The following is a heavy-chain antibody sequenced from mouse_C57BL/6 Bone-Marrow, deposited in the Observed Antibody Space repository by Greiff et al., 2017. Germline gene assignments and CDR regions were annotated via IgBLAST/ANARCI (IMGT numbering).Heavy chain of an antibody. CDR1: GYTFTSYW. J-gene: IGHJ3*01. CDR3: ARSRSLLLRVAY. Sequence: QVQLKQPGAELVKPGASVKLSCKASGYTFTSYWMHWVKQRPGQGLEWIGMIHPNSGSTNYNEKFKSKATLTVDKSSSTAYMQLSSLTSEDSAVYYCARSRSLLLRVAYWGQGTLVTVSA. CDR2: IHPNSGST. D-gene: IGHD1-1*01. V-gene: IGHV1-64*01.